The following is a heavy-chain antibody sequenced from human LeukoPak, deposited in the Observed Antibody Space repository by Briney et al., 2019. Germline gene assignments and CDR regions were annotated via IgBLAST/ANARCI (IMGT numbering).Heavy chain of an antibody. CDR1: GGSISSSSSY. Sequence: KPSETLSLTCTVSGGSISSSSSYWGWIRQPPGKELQWIGSIYYNGITHYNPSLESRVTISADTSTNEFSLKLRSVTAADTAMYYCARDHGDFVQHDWGQGTLVTVPS. CDR2: IYYNGIT. D-gene: IGHD4-17*01. CDR3: ARDHGDFVQHD. V-gene: IGHV4-39*01. J-gene: IGHJ1*01.